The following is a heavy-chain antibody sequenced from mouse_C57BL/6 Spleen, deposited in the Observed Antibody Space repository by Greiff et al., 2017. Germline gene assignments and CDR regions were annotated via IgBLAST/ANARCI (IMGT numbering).Heavy chain of an antibody. D-gene: IGHD1-1*01. Sequence: VQLQQSGPELVKPGASVKISCKASGYAFSSSWMHWVKQRPGKGLEWIGRIYPGDGDTNYNGKFKGKATLTADKSSSTAYMQLSSLTSEDSAVYFCARREIPYYGSSHYAMDYWGQGTSVTVSS. CDR1: GYAFSSSW. CDR2: IYPGDGDT. J-gene: IGHJ4*01. CDR3: ARREIPYYGSSHYAMDY. V-gene: IGHV1-82*01.